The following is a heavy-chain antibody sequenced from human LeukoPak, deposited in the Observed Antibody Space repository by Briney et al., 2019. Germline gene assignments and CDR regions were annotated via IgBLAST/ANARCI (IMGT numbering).Heavy chain of an antibody. D-gene: IGHD6-19*01. CDR3: ARGGWSGNWFDP. CDR2: LNDDGSST. Sequence: PGGSLRLSCAASGFTFSNYWMHWVRPAPGKGLVWVSRLNDDGSSTNYADSVKGRFTISRDNAKNTLYLLMNSLTPEDTAVYFCARGGWSGNWFDPWGQGTPVTVSS. J-gene: IGHJ5*02. CDR1: GFTFSNYW. V-gene: IGHV3-74*01.